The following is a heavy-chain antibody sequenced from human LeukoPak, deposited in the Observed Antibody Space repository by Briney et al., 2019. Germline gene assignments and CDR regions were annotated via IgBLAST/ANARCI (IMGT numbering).Heavy chain of an antibody. V-gene: IGHV1-46*01. J-gene: IGHJ6*03. CDR2: INPSGGST. CDR3: AREVVVVPAATQFYYYYYYMDV. D-gene: IGHD2-2*01. Sequence: ASVKVSCRASGYTFTSYYMHWVRQAPGQGLEWMGIINPSGGSTSYAQKFQGRVTMTRDTSISTAYMELSRLRSDDTAVYYCAREVVVVPAATQFYYYYYYMDVWGKGTTVTVSS. CDR1: GYTFTSYY.